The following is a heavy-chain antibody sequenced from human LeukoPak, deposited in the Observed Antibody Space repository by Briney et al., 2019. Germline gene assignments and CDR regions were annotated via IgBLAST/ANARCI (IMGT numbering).Heavy chain of an antibody. D-gene: IGHD3-22*01. Sequence: LRLSCAASGFTFSDYYMSWIRQHPGKGLEWIGYIYYSGSTYYNPSLKSRVTISVDTSKNQFSLKLSSVTAADTAVYYCAREDYYDSSGYSSWGQGTLVTVSS. CDR1: GFTFSDYY. V-gene: IGHV4-31*02. J-gene: IGHJ5*02. CDR2: IYYSGST. CDR3: AREDYYDSSGYSS.